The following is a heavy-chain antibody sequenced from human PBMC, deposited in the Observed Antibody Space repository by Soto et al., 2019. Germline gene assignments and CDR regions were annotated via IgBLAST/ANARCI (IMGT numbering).Heavy chain of an antibody. CDR2: IKSKTDGGTT. CDR3: TTDLSSSPLFVY. D-gene: IGHD2-2*01. Sequence: GGSLRLSCAASGFTFSNAWMSWVRQAPGKGLEWVGRIKSKTDGGTTDYAAPVKGRFTIPRDDSKNTLYLQMNSLKTEDTAVYYCTTDLSSSPLFVYWGQGTPGTVPS. CDR1: GFTFSNAW. J-gene: IGHJ4*02. V-gene: IGHV3-15*01.